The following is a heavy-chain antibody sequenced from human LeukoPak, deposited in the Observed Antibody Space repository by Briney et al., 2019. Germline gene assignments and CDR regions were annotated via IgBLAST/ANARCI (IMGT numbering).Heavy chain of an antibody. CDR3: ARDMYYYDSSGRNY. D-gene: IGHD3-22*01. CDR1: GFTFSSYG. J-gene: IGHJ4*02. CDR2: IRYDGSNK. V-gene: IGHV3-30*02. Sequence: PGGSLRLSCAASGFTFSSYGMHWVRQAPGMGLEWVAFIRYDGSNKYYADSVKGRFTISRDNAKNSLYLQMNSLRAEDTAVYYCARDMYYYDSSGRNYWGQGTLVTVSS.